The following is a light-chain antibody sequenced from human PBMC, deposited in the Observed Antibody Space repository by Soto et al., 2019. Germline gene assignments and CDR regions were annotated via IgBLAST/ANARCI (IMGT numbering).Light chain of an antibody. J-gene: IGKJ4*01. Sequence: EIVMTQSPVTLSLSPGDTATLSCRASQTITSNLTWYQQKPGQPPRLLIYGASTRAPGIPARFSGSGSGTEFTLTITNLQSEDFAVYYCQQYSSWVTFGGGTQLEI. CDR3: QQYSSWVT. V-gene: IGKV3-15*01. CDR2: GAS. CDR1: QTITSN.